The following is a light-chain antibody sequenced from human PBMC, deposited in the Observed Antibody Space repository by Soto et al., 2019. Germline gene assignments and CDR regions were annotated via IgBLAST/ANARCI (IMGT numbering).Light chain of an antibody. CDR1: SSDVGGYNY. Sequence: QSALTQPASVSGSPGQSITISCTGTSSDVGGYNYVSWYQQHPGKAPKLMIYEVSNRPSGVFNRFSGSKSGNTASLTISGLQAEDEADYYCSSYTSSSTLEGVFGTGTKVT. CDR3: SSYTSSSTLEGV. CDR2: EVS. V-gene: IGLV2-14*01. J-gene: IGLJ1*01.